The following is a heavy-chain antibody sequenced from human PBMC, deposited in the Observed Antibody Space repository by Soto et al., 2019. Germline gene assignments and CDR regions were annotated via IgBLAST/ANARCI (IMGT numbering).Heavy chain of an antibody. J-gene: IGHJ6*02. V-gene: IGHV1-69*01. CDR2: IIPIFGTA. CDR3: ARCRACSGGSCYSNGMDV. D-gene: IGHD2-15*01. CDR1: GGTFSSYP. Sequence: ASVKVSCKPSGGTFSSYPMSWGRRAPGQGLEWMGGIIPIFGTANYAQKFQGRVTITADESTSTAYMEQSSLRSEDTAVYYCARCRACSGGSCYSNGMDVWGQGTTVTVSS.